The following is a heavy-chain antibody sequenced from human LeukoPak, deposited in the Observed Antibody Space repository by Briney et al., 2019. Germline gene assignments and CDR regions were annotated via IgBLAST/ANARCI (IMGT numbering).Heavy chain of an antibody. V-gene: IGHV3-64*01. J-gene: IGHJ4*02. CDR3: ARDQSMTTVTTCDY. CDR2: ISSSGAST. CDR1: GFTFSTYA. D-gene: IGHD4-17*01. Sequence: PGGSLRLSCAASGFTFSTYAMHWVRQAPGKGLEYLSAISSSGASTHYANSVKGRFTISRDNSKNTLYLQMGSLRAEDMAVYYCARDQSMTTVTTCDYWGQGTLVTVSS.